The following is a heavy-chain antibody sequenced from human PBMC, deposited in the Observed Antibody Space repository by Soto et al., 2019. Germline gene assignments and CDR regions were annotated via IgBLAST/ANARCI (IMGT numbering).Heavy chain of an antibody. CDR1: GGSINNHY. Sequence: QVQLQESGPGLVKPSETLSLTCTVSGGSINNHYWSWIRQPPGQGLEWIGYIYYSGSTNYNPSLKSRVTMSVDTSKNQFSLKLSSQTAAATAIYYCARANWFFDYWGQGTLVTVSS. J-gene: IGHJ4*02. CDR2: IYYSGST. D-gene: IGHD7-27*01. CDR3: ARANWFFDY. V-gene: IGHV4-59*11.